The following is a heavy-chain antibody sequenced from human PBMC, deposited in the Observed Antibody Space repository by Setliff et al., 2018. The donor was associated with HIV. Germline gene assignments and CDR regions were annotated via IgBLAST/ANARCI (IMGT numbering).Heavy chain of an antibody. Sequence: GGSLRLSCAASGFTFSGYNLNWVRQAPGKGLEWVSSISGSSGYEYYADSVKGRFTISRDNANNLLYLQMTSLRAEDTAVYYCARRTGYCSTTTCSYYYYYMDVWGKGTTVTVSS. CDR2: ISGSSGYE. CDR1: GFTFSGYN. V-gene: IGHV3-21*01. CDR3: ARRTGYCSTTTCSYYYYYMDV. J-gene: IGHJ6*03. D-gene: IGHD2-2*01.